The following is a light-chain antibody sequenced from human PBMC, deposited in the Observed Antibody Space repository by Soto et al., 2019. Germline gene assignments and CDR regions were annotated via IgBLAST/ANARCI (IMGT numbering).Light chain of an antibody. CDR1: QSVSSK. J-gene: IGKJ1*01. V-gene: IGKV3-15*01. Sequence: EIVMTQSPATLSVSPGEGATLSCRASQSVSSKLAWYQQKPGQAPRLHIYGASTRATGIPARFSGSGSGTEFTLIISSLQSEDSAVYYCQQYNSWLWTFGQGTKVDIK. CDR2: GAS. CDR3: QQYNSWLWT.